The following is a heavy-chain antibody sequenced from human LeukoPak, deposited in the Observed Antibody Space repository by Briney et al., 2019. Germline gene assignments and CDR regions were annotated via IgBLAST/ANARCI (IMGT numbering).Heavy chain of an antibody. J-gene: IGHJ4*02. CDR1: GGSFTGYY. V-gene: IGHV4-34*01. Sequence: SETLSLTCAVYGGSFTGYYWSWIRQPPGKRLEWIGEIKHDGSTNYNPSLKSRVTMSLDTSKNQFFLNLNSVTAADTAVYYCARGFSGVVARDWGQGTLVTVSS. D-gene: IGHD2-15*01. CDR2: IKHDGST. CDR3: ARGFSGVVARD.